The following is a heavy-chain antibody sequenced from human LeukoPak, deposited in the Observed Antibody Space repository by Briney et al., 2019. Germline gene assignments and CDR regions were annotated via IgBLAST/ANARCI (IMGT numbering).Heavy chain of an antibody. D-gene: IGHD4-11*01. J-gene: IGHJ5*02. V-gene: IGHV4-4*07. CDR1: GSSMNGFQ. CDR3: ARGRSYRKSQNWFGP. Sequence: SETLSLTCTVSGSSMNGFQWSWIRQPAGKGLEWIGRISTSGNINYTPSLKSRVTMSVDTSKNQFSLKLTSVTAADTAVYFCARGRSYRKSQNWFGPWGQGTLVTVSS. CDR2: ISTSGNI.